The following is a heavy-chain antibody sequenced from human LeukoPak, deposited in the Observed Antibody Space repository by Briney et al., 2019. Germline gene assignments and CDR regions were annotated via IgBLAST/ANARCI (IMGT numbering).Heavy chain of an antibody. CDR3: ASVGRRGFAVTTSDY. CDR2: ISSCSSTI. J-gene: IGHJ4*02. D-gene: IGHD4-17*01. Sequence: GGSLRLSCAASGFTFSSYSMNWVRQAPGKGLEWVSYISSCSSTIYYADSVKGRFTISRDNAKNSLYLQMNSLRDEDTAVYYCASVGRRGFAVTTSDYWGQGTLVTVSS. V-gene: IGHV3-48*02. CDR1: GFTFSSYS.